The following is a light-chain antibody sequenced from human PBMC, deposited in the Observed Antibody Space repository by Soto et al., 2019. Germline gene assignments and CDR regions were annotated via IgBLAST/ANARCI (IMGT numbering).Light chain of an antibody. Sequence: DIQMTQSPSSLSASVGDRVTITCRASQTIINYLNWYQQKPGKAPKLLIYAASTLQSGVPSRFSGSGSGTDFTLSIGSLHPEDFATYYCQQSYSTPRTFGQGTKVDIK. J-gene: IGKJ1*01. CDR2: AAS. CDR3: QQSYSTPRT. V-gene: IGKV1-39*01. CDR1: QTIINY.